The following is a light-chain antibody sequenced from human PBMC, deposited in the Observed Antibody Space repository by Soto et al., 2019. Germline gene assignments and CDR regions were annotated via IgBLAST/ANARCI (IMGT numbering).Light chain of an antibody. Sequence: DIQMTQSPSSLSASVGDRVTITCRANQDISYYLAWYQQKQGKVPKLLIYAASTLHSGVPSRFSGSGSGTDFTLTISSLQPEDIATYYCQKYHSAPRTFGQGTKVEIK. CDR2: AAS. CDR1: QDISYY. CDR3: QKYHSAPRT. V-gene: IGKV1-27*01. J-gene: IGKJ1*01.